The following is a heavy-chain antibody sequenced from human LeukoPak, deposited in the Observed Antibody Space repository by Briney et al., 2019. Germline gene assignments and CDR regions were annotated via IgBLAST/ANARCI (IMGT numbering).Heavy chain of an antibody. Sequence: PGGSLRLSCAASGFTFSSYAMSWVRQAPGKGLEWVSAISGSGGSTYYADSVKGRFTISRDNSKNTLYLQMNSLRAEDTAVYYCAISTMYYDFWSGYYLGYWGQGTLVTVSS. J-gene: IGHJ4*02. CDR3: AISTMYYDFWSGYYLGY. CDR2: ISGSGGST. D-gene: IGHD3-3*01. V-gene: IGHV3-23*01. CDR1: GFTFSSYA.